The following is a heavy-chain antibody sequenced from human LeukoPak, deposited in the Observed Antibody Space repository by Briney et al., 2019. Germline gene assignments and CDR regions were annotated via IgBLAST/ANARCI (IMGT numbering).Heavy chain of an antibody. V-gene: IGHV1-69*04. D-gene: IGHD4-23*01. CDR2: IIPIFGIA. CDR1: GGTFSSYA. CDR3: ARVFYGGISDYYFDY. J-gene: IGHJ4*02. Sequence: SVKVSCKASGGTFSSYAISWVRQAPGRGLEWMGRIIPIFGIANYAQKFQGRVTITADKSTSTAYMELSSLRSEDTAVYYCARVFYGGISDYYFDYWGQGTLVTVSS.